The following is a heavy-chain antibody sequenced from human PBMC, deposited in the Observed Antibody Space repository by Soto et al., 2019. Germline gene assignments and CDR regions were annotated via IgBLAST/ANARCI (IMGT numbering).Heavy chain of an antibody. CDR3: ARTYYYDSSGYPRGPFDY. D-gene: IGHD3-22*01. Sequence: QVQLVQSGAEVKKPGSSVKVSCKASGGTFSSYAISWVRQAPGQGLEWMGGIIPIFGTANYAQKFQGRVTITADKSTSTAYMELSSLRSEDMAVYYCARTYYYDSSGYPRGPFDYWGQGTLVTVSS. V-gene: IGHV1-69*06. CDR2: IIPIFGTA. CDR1: GGTFSSYA. J-gene: IGHJ4*02.